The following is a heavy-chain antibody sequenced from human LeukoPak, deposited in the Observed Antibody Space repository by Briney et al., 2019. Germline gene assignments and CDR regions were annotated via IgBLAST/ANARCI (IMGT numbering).Heavy chain of an antibody. J-gene: IGHJ4*02. CDR1: GFTFSSYA. D-gene: IGHD3-3*01. CDR3: AKDRRSGSYFDY. V-gene: IGHV3-23*01. CDR2: ISGSGGST. Sequence: GGSLRLSCAASGFTFSSYAMSWVRQAPGKGLEWVSAISGSGGSTYYADSVKRRFTISRDNSKNTLYLQMNSLRAEDTAVYYCAKDRRSGSYFDYWGQGTLVTVSS.